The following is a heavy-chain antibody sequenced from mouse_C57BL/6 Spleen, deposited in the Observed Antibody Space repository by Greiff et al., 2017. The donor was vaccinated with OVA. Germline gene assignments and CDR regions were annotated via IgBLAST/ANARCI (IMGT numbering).Heavy chain of an antibody. Sequence: QVQLQQSGPELVKPGASVKISCKASGYAFSSSWMNWVKQRPGKGLEWIGRIYPGDGDTNYNGKFKGKATLTADKSSSTAYMQLSSLTSEDSAVYFCARHWDGCAYWGQGTLVTVAA. CDR2: IYPGDGDT. V-gene: IGHV1-82*01. J-gene: IGHJ3*01. CDR1: GYAFSSSW. D-gene: IGHD4-1*01. CDR3: ARHWDGCAY.